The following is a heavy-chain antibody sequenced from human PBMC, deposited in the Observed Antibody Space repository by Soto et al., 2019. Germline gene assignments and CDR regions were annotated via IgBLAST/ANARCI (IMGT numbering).Heavy chain of an antibody. Sequence: EVQLVESGGGLVQPGGSLRLSCAAAGFTFSSYWMSWVRQAPGKGLEWVANIKQDGSEKYYVDSVKGRFTISRDNAKNSLYLQINSLRAEDTAVYYCARDRRCSLYYYYGMDVWGQGTTVTVSS. V-gene: IGHV3-7*05. CDR1: GFTFSSYW. CDR2: IKQDGSEK. CDR3: ARDRRCSLYYYYGMDV. J-gene: IGHJ6*02. D-gene: IGHD6-13*01.